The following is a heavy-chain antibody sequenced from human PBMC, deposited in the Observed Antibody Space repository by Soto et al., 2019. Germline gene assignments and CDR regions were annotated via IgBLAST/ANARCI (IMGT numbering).Heavy chain of an antibody. CDR2: ISGSGGST. Sequence: GGSLRLSCAASGFTFSSYAMSWVRQAPGKGLEWVSAISGSGGSTYYADSVKGRFTISRDNSKNTLYLQMNSLRAEDTAVYYCAKDTGNYYDSSGYYGGIDYWGQGTLVTVSS. J-gene: IGHJ4*02. V-gene: IGHV3-23*01. CDR1: GFTFSSYA. D-gene: IGHD3-22*01. CDR3: AKDTGNYYDSSGYYGGIDY.